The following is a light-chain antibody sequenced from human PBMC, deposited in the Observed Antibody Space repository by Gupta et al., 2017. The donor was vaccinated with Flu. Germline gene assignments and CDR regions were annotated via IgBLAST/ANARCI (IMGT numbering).Light chain of an antibody. J-gene: IGKJ5*01. CDR1: QSVANH. Sequence: PATLPLSTAERATQTIRDSQSVANHLAWHQQKPGQTPRLLIYVSYSRSAGLPCRFSGSASAADFTLTISVQDPDELAVYCSHRPSDWPITFGQGTRLEIK. CDR2: VSY. V-gene: IGKV3-11*01. CDR3: HRPSDWPIT.